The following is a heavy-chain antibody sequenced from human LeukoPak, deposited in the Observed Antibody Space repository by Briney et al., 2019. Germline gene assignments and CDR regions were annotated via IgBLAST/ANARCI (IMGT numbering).Heavy chain of an antibody. J-gene: IGHJ6*02. CDR3: ARDSKVFGEPGGMDV. V-gene: IGHV1-2*02. Sequence: ASVKVSCKASGYTFTDYYMHWVRQAPGQGLEWMGWISPNSGGTNYAQKFQGRVTMTRDTSISTAYMELSRLRSDDTAVYYCARDSKVFGEPGGMDVWGQGTTVTVSS. CDR2: ISPNSGGT. D-gene: IGHD3-3*01. CDR1: GYTFTDYY.